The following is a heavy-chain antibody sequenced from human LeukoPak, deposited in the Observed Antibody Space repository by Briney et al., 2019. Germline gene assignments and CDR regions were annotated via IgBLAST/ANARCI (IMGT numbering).Heavy chain of an antibody. V-gene: IGHV3-7*01. CDR3: ARSIVPDGTSPFDY. CDR1: GFTFSNSW. J-gene: IGHJ4*02. Sequence: GGSLRLSCLASGFTFSNSWMTWVRQAPGRGLEWVANIKEDGSDKQYVDSVRGRFTISRDNAKNSVSLQMDGLRAEDTAVYHCARSIVPDGTSPFDYWGQGTLVTVSS. D-gene: IGHD6-13*01. CDR2: IKEDGSDK.